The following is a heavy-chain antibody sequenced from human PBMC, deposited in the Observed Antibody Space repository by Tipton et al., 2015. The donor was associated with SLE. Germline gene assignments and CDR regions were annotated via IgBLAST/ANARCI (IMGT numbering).Heavy chain of an antibody. CDR2: IYYSGDT. Sequence: SSYLMHWVRQAPGKGLEWIGSIYYSGDTYYTPSLKSRVTISVDTSKNQFSLKLSSVTAADTAVYYCARHDYDSYYFDYWGQGTLSTVSS. CDR3: ARHDYDSYYFDY. J-gene: IGHJ4*02. CDR1: SSYL. V-gene: IGHV4-39*01. D-gene: IGHD3-16*01.